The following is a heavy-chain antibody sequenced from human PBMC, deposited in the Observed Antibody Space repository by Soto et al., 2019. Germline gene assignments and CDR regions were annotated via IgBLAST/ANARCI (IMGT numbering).Heavy chain of an antibody. CDR2: VSIGGST. CDR3: AKRRGAGGHFDY. Sequence: WGSRSGCWAASVVPFSGYAMGWVRKGPGKGLEWVAVVSIGGSTHYADSVRGRFTISRDNSKNTLSLQMNSLTAEDTAVYFCAKRRGAGGHFDYWGQGAPVTVSS. V-gene: IGHV3-23*01. D-gene: IGHD2-15*01. CDR1: VVPFSGYA. J-gene: IGHJ4*02.